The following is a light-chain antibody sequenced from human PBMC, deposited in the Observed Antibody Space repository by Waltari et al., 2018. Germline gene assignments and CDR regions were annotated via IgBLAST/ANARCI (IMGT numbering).Light chain of an antibody. CDR3: QSYDTSLSVV. CDR1: GSTLRAGYD. CDR2: GTI. V-gene: IGLV1-40*01. J-gene: IGLJ2*01. Sequence: QSVLTPPPSVSAAPGQRVSISCTGTGSTLRAGYDVPWYQQLPGKAPRLLIYGTISRPPGVPDRFFGSQSGTSASLAITGLQAEDEADYYCQSYDTSLSVVFGGGTKLTVL.